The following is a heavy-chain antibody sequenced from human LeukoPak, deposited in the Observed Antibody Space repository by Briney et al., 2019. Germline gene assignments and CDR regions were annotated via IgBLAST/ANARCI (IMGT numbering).Heavy chain of an antibody. V-gene: IGHV3-23*01. J-gene: IGHJ4*02. Sequence: GGSLRLSCAASGFTFSSYAMSWVRQAPGKGLGWVSAISGSGGSTYYADSVKGRFTISRDNSKNTLYLQMNSLRAEDTAVYYCAKVKHFYDSSGYSYYFDYWGQGTLVTVSS. CDR1: GFTFSSYA. CDR2: ISGSGGST. D-gene: IGHD3-22*01. CDR3: AKVKHFYDSSGYSYYFDY.